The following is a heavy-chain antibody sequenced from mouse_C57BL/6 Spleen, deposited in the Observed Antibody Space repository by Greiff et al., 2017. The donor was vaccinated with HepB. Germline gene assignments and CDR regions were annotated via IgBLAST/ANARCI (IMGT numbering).Heavy chain of an antibody. CDR1: GYSITSGYY. D-gene: IGHD1-1*01. J-gene: IGHJ3*01. CDR2: ISYDGSN. Sequence: ESGPGLVKPSQSLSLTCSVTGYSITSGYYWNWIRQFPGNKLEWMGYISYDGSNNYNPSLKNRISITRDTSKNQFFLKLNSVTTEDTATYYCARDIPLLPFAYWGQGTLVTVSA. CDR3: ARDIPLLPFAY. V-gene: IGHV3-6*01.